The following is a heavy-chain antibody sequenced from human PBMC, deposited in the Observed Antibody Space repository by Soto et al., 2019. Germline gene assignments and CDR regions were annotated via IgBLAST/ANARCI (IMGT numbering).Heavy chain of an antibody. V-gene: IGHV3-48*03. CDR1: GFTFSSYE. J-gene: IGHJ3*02. CDR2: ISSSGSTI. D-gene: IGHD3-22*01. Sequence: EVQLVESGGGLVQPGGSLRLSCAASGFTFSSYEMNWVRQAPGKGLEWVSYISSSGSTIYYADSVKGRFTISRDNAKNSLYLQMNSLRAEDTAVYYCARIGSGHLVVSPSDAFDIWGQGTLVTVSS. CDR3: ARIGSGHLVVSPSDAFDI.